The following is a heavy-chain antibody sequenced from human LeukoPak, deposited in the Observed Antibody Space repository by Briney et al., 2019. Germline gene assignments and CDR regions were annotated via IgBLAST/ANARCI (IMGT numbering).Heavy chain of an antibody. V-gene: IGHV3-13*01. D-gene: IGHD6-13*01. CDR3: VRRSSGNSWHIDS. Sequence: GGSLRLSCAASGFTFSAYDIHWVRQGSGEVLEWVGAIYAAGNTFYRDSVERRFTISRENAKNSLYLQMNSLRAGDTAVYYCVRRSSGNSWHIDSWGQGTLVTVSS. CDR2: IYAAGNT. J-gene: IGHJ4*02. CDR1: GFTFSAYD.